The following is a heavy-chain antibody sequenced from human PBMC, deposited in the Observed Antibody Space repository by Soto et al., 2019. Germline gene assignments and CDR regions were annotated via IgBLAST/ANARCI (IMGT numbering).Heavy chain of an antibody. CDR2: ISGSGGST. CDR3: AIARPEFIVEGTGADY. CDR1: GVTFSSYA. D-gene: IGHD1-26*01. Sequence: GGSLRLSCAASGVTFSSYAMSWVRQAPGKGLEWVSAISGSGGSTYYADSVKGRFTISRDNSKNTLYLQMNSLRAEDTAVYYCAIARPEFIVEGTGADYWGQGTLVTVSS. V-gene: IGHV3-23*01. J-gene: IGHJ4*02.